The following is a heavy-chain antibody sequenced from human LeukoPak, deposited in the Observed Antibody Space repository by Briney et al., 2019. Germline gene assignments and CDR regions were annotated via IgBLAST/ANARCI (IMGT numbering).Heavy chain of an antibody. CDR2: IKQDGSEK. Sequence: GGSLRLSCAASEFTFSSYWMSWVRQAPGKGLEWVANIKQDGSEKYYVDSVKGRFTISRDNAKNSLYLQMNSLRAEDTAVYYCAGSGSYYLGGQGTLVTVSS. CDR1: EFTFSSYW. V-gene: IGHV3-7*01. CDR3: AGSGSYYL. D-gene: IGHD1-26*01. J-gene: IGHJ4*02.